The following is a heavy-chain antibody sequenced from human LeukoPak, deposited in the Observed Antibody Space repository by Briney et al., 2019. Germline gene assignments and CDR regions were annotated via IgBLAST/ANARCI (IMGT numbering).Heavy chain of an antibody. J-gene: IGHJ4*02. D-gene: IGHD3-3*01. Sequence: SETLSLTCAVYGGSFSGYYWSWIRQPPGKGLEWIGEINHSGSTNYNPSLKSRVTISVDTSKNRFSLKLSSVTAADTAVYYCARGRRNYDFWSGYYRERGLDYWGQGTLVTVSS. V-gene: IGHV4-34*01. CDR1: GGSFSGYY. CDR2: INHSGST. CDR3: ARGRRNYDFWSGYYRERGLDY.